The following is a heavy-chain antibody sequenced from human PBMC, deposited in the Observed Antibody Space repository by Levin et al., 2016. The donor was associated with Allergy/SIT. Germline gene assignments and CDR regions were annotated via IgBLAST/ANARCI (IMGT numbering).Heavy chain of an antibody. CDR1: GGSISSGGYY. CDR2: IYYSGST. Sequence: SETLSLTCTVSGGSISSGGYYWSWIRQHPGKGLEWIGYIYYSGSTYYNPSLKSRVTISVDTSKNQFSLKLSSVTAADTAVYYCARDPYGSSWYFQGGMDVWGQGTTVTVSS. D-gene: IGHD6-13*01. V-gene: IGHV4-31*03. CDR3: ARDPYGSSWYFQGGMDV. J-gene: IGHJ6*02.